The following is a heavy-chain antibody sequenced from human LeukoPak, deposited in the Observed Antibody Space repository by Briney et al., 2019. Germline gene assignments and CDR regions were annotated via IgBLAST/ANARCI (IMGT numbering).Heavy chain of an antibody. Sequence: SQTLSLTCTVSGGSISSSSYYWGWIRQPPGKGLEWIGSIYYSGSTYYNPSLKSRVTISVDTSKNQFSLKLSSVTAADTAVYYCARGEAAAAADWYFDLWGRGTLVTVSS. D-gene: IGHD6-13*01. CDR3: ARGEAAAAADWYFDL. CDR1: GGSISSSSYY. J-gene: IGHJ2*01. CDR2: IYYSGST. V-gene: IGHV4-39*07.